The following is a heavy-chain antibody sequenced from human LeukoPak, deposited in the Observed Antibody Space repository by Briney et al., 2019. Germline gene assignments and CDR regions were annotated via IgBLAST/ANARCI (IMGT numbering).Heavy chain of an antibody. J-gene: IGHJ5*02. V-gene: IGHV3-43*02. CDR3: ANEYGS. CDR2: ISGDGGST. D-gene: IGHD3-10*01. CDR1: GFTFDDYA. Sequence: GGPLRLSCAASGFTFDDYAMHWVRQAPGKGLEWVSLISGDGGSTYYADSVKGRFTISRDNSKNSLYLQMNSLRTEDTALYYCANEYGSWGQGTLVTVSS.